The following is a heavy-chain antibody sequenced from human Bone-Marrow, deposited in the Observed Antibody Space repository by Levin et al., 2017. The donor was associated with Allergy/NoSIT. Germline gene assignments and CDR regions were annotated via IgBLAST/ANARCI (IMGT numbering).Heavy chain of an antibody. CDR3: ARDLGAYAEVYGIDI. D-gene: IGHD5-12*01. J-gene: IGHJ3*02. CDR2: IDPSGGST. CDR1: GYVFSSHY. Sequence: PVASVKVSCKASGYVFSSHYIHWVRQAPGQGLEWMGIIDPSGGSTSYAQRFQDRVTMTSDTSSNTFYMDFSSLRSEDTALYFCARDLGAYAEVYGIDIWGQGTMVTVSS. V-gene: IGHV1-46*01.